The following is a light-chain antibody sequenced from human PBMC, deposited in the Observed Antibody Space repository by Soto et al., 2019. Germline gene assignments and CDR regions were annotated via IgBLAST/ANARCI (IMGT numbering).Light chain of an antibody. CDR1: SSEVGSYNL. CDR3: CSYAGSSTFRV. Sequence: SVLPQPPPLSGSPGQSVTLSSTGNSSEVGSYNLVSWYQQHPGKAPKLMIYEVSKRPSGVSNRFSGSKSGNTAPLTISGLQAEDEADYYCCSYAGSSTFRVFGTGTKVTVL. J-gene: IGLJ1*01. CDR2: EVS. V-gene: IGLV2-23*02.